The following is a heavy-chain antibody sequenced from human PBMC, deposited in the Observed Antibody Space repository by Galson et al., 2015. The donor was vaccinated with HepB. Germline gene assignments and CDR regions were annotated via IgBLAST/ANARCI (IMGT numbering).Heavy chain of an antibody. V-gene: IGHV3-7*03. Sequence: LEWVANINQNGREKNYVDSVKGRFTISRDNARNSLYLQMNSLRSEDTDVYFCARAGAKTPSRHYLDFWGRGTMATVSS. J-gene: IGHJ4*02. CDR3: ARAGAKTPSRHYLDF. D-gene: IGHD3-10*01. CDR2: INQNGREK.